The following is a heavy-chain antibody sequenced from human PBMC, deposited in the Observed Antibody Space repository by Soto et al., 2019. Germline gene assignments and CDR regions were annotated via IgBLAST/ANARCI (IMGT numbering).Heavy chain of an antibody. Sequence: ASVKVSCKASGYTFTGYYMHWERQAPGQGLEWMGWINPNSGGTNYAQKFQGRVTMTRDTSISTSYMELSRLSSDDADVCYCAFGDSIDYGQNWFDPWGQGTLVTVSS. CDR2: INPNSGGT. J-gene: IGHJ5*02. D-gene: IGHD3-22*01. CDR3: AFGDSIDYGQNWFDP. V-gene: IGHV1-2*02. CDR1: GYTFTGYY.